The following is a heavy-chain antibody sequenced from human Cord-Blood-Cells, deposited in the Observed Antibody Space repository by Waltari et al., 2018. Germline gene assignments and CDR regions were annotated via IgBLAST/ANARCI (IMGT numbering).Heavy chain of an antibody. CDR3: ARVWSGIVATSRLYYFDY. Sequence: QVQLQESGPGLVKPSETLSLTCAASGYSISSGYYWGWIRQPPGKGLEWFGSSYHSGSTYYNPSLKSRVTISVDTSKNQFSLKLSSVTAADTAVYYCARVWSGIVATSRLYYFDYWGQGTLVTVSS. CDR2: SYHSGST. V-gene: IGHV4-38-2*01. J-gene: IGHJ4*02. CDR1: GYSISSGYY. D-gene: IGHD5-12*01.